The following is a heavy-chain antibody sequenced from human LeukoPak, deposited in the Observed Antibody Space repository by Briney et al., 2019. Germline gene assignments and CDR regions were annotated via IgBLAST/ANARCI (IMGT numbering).Heavy chain of an antibody. CDR1: GFTFSSYE. Sequence: GGSLRLSCAASGFTFSSYEMNWVRHAPGEGLERVSYISSSSSTIYYADSVKGRFTISRDNAKNSLYLQMNSLRAEDTAVYYCARARSNGAFDIWGQGTMVTVSS. J-gene: IGHJ3*02. V-gene: IGHV3-48*03. D-gene: IGHD2-8*01. CDR2: ISSSSSTI. CDR3: ARARSNGAFDI.